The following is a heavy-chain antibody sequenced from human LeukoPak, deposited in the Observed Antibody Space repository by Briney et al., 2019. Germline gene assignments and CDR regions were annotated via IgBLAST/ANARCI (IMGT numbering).Heavy chain of an antibody. CDR1: GARFRNFG. Sequence: SVNLSFKCSGARFRNFGYCWVWLAPAQGLEWMGMINPKFESTDYAQRFQGRVSITMDEGTSSAYMELTSLRSEDTAVYYCARMIGYQQLSPYFDYWGQGTLVIVSS. J-gene: IGHJ4*02. V-gene: IGHV1-69*05. CDR2: INPKFEST. CDR3: ARMIGYQQLSPYFDY. D-gene: IGHD6-13*01.